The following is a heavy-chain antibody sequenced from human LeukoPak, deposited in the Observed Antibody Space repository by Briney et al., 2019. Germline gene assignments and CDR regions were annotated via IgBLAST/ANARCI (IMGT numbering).Heavy chain of an antibody. CDR1: GDSISTYS. CDR2: IYTSGST. Sequence: SETLSLTCTVSGDSISTYSWSWIRQPAGKGLEWIGRIYTSGSTNYNPSLKSRVTMSVDTSKNQFSLNLSSVTAADTAVYYCARDLFVNYASGSYRPFNIWGQGTMVTVSS. D-gene: IGHD3-10*01. J-gene: IGHJ3*02. V-gene: IGHV4-4*07. CDR3: ARDLFVNYASGSYRPFNI.